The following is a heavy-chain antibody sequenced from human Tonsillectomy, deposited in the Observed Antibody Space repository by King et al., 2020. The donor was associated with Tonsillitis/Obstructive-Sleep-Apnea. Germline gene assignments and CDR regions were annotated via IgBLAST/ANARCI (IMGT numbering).Heavy chain of an antibody. V-gene: IGHV3-30*18. CDR3: AKDRTTVTSPDY. Sequence: QLVQSGGGVVQPGRSLRLSCAASGFTFRSYGMHWVRQAPGKGLEGVAVISYDGSNKYYSDSVKGRFTISRDNSNNTLYLQMNSLRAEDTAVYYCAKDRTTVTSPDYWGQGTLVTVSS. CDR1: GFTFRSYG. D-gene: IGHD4-17*01. CDR2: ISYDGSNK. J-gene: IGHJ4*02.